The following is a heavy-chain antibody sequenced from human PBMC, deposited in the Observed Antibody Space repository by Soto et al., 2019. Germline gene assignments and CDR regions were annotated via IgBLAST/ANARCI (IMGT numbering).Heavy chain of an antibody. CDR2: INYRGSS. CDR1: GGSFTGYY. CDR3: VRGQPHRITIFEVVIRSYDYGMDV. V-gene: IGHV4-34*01. J-gene: IGHJ6*02. Sequence: SETLSLTCAVYGGSFTGYYWTWIRQTPGKGLEWIGEINYRGSSYYNPSLESRISMEVDTSKNQFSLKLRSVTAADTAVYFCVRGQPHRITIFEVVIRSYDYGMDVWGQGTTVTVSS. D-gene: IGHD3-3*02.